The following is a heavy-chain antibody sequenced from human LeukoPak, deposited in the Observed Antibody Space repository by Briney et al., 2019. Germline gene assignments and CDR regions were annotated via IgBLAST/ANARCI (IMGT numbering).Heavy chain of an antibody. CDR2: IKQDGSGK. Sequence: PGGSLRLSCAASGFTFSSYWMSWFRQAPGMGLEWVAIIKQDGSGKYHVDSVKGRFTISRDNAKNSLSLQMNSLRAEDTAVYFCARGYNDATDYFDHWGQGTLVTVSS. J-gene: IGHJ4*02. CDR1: GFTFSSYW. CDR3: ARGYNDATDYFDH. D-gene: IGHD5-24*01. V-gene: IGHV3-7*01.